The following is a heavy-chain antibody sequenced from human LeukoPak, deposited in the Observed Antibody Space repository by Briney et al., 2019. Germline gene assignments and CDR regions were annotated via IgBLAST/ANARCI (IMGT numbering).Heavy chain of an antibody. CDR1: GGSISSYY. D-gene: IGHD6-19*01. V-gene: IGHV4-59*01. J-gene: IGHJ4*02. Sequence: ASETLSLTCTVSGGSISSYYWSWIRQPPGKGLEWIGYIYYGGSTNYNPSLKSRVTISVDTSKNQFSLKLSSVTAADTAVYYCARGESSGWYEVDYWGQGTLVTVSS. CDR3: ARGESSGWYEVDY. CDR2: IYYGGST.